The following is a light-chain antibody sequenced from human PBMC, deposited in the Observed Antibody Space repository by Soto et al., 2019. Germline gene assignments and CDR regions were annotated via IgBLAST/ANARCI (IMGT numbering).Light chain of an antibody. J-gene: IGLJ3*02. Sequence: QLVLTQPPSVSGAPGQRVTISCTGSSSNIGAGYDVHWYQQLPGTAPKPLIYGNTNRPSWVPDRFSGSKSGTSASLALTGLQAEDEADYYCQSYDSSLSGWVFGGGTKVTVL. CDR3: QSYDSSLSGWV. CDR1: SSNIGAGYD. V-gene: IGLV1-40*01. CDR2: GNT.